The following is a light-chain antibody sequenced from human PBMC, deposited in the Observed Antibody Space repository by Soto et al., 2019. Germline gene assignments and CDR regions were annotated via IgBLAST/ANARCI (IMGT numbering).Light chain of an antibody. CDR1: SRDDGGHNY. V-gene: IGLV2-8*01. J-gene: IGLJ1*01. Sequence: QSALTQPPSASGSPGQSVTISCTGTSRDDGGHNYVSWYQQHPGKAPKFMIYEVSKRPSGVPDRFSGSKSGNTASLTVPGLQAEDEAAYSCSSYAGGSYVFGTGTKVTVL. CDR2: EVS. CDR3: SSYAGGSYV.